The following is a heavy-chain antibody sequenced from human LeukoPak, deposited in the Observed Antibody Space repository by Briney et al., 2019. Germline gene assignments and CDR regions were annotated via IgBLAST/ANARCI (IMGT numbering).Heavy chain of an antibody. V-gene: IGHV4-61*02. CDR1: GGSISSGSYY. CDR2: IYTSGST. CDR3: ARGNGNFDY. Sequence: SETLSLTCTVSGGSISSGSYYWSWIRQPAGKGLEWIGRIYTSGSTNYNPSLKSRVTISVDTPRNQFSLKLSSVTAADTAVYYCARGNGNFDYWGQGTLVTVSS. J-gene: IGHJ4*02.